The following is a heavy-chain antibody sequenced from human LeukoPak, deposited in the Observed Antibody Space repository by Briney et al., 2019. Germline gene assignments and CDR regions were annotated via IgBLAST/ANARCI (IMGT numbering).Heavy chain of an antibody. V-gene: IGHV3-53*01. CDR2: IYSGGST. Sequence: GESLRLSCAASGFTVSSNYMSWVRQAPGKGLEWVSVIYSGGSTYYADSVKGRFTISRDNSKNTLYLQMNSLRAEDTAVYYCARYSSSWYSPFDYWGQGTLATVSS. CDR1: GFTVSSNY. J-gene: IGHJ4*02. D-gene: IGHD6-13*01. CDR3: ARYSSSWYSPFDY.